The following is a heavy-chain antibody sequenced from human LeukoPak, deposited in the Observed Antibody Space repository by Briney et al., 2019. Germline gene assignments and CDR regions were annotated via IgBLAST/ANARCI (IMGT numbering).Heavy chain of an antibody. Sequence: SLTCTVSGGSVSSSSYYWTWIRQPPGKGLEWIGYISYSGSTSYSPSLKSRVTISVDTSTKQFSLNLSSVTAADTAVYYCAREGYTSGSDAFDIWGQGTXXXVS. J-gene: IGHJ3*02. D-gene: IGHD6-19*01. CDR3: AREGYTSGSDAFDI. V-gene: IGHV4-61*01. CDR2: ISYSGST. CDR1: GGSVSSSSYY.